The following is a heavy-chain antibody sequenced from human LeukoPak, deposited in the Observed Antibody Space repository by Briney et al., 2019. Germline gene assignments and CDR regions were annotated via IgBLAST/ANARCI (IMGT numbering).Heavy chain of an antibody. CDR3: AKDLEVAAAQGNYFDY. CDR2: ISGGGGST. J-gene: IGHJ4*02. V-gene: IGHV3-23*01. D-gene: IGHD6-13*01. CDR1: GFTFSSYA. Sequence: GGSLRLSCTASGFTFSSYAMSWVRQAPGKGLEWVSAISGGGGSTDYPDSVKGRFTISRDNSKNTLYLQMNSLTAEDTAVYYCAKDLEVAAAQGNYFDYWGQGTLVTVSS.